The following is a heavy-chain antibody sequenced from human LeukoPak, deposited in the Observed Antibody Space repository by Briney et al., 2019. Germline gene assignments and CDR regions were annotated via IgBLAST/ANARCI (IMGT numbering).Heavy chain of an antibody. D-gene: IGHD6-19*01. V-gene: IGHV3-23*01. CDR1: GFTFSSCA. J-gene: IGHJ4*02. Sequence: PGGSLRLSCAASGFTFSSCAMSWVRQAPGEGLEWVSAISGSGGSTYYADSVKGRFTISRDNSKNTLYLQMNSPRAEDTAVYYCAKETGYSSGWNYFDYWGQGTLVTVSS. CDR2: ISGSGGST. CDR3: AKETGYSSGWNYFDY.